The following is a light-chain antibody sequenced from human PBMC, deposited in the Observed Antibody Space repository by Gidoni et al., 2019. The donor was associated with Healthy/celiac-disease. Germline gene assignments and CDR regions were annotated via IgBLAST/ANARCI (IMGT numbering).Light chain of an antibody. CDR2: AAS. V-gene: IGKV1-39*01. CDR1: QSLSSY. Sequence: DIQMTQSPSSLSASVGDRVTITCRASQSLSSYLNWYQQKPGKAPKLLIYAASSLQSGVPSRFSGSGSGTDFTLTISSLQPEDFATYYCQQSYSTPRFTFGPGTKVDIK. J-gene: IGKJ3*01. CDR3: QQSYSTPRFT.